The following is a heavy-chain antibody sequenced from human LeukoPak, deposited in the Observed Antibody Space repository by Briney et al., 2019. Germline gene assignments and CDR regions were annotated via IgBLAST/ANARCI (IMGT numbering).Heavy chain of an antibody. J-gene: IGHJ4*02. CDR2: IYYSGST. CDR3: ARLHSARIAVAGYFDY. CDR1: GGSISNYF. Sequence: SETLSLTCTVSGGSISNYFWSWIRQPPGKGLEWIGCIYYSGSTNYNPSLKSRVTISVNTSKNQFSLKLSSVTAADTAVYYCARLHSARIAVAGYFDYWGQGTLVTVSS. D-gene: IGHD6-19*01. V-gene: IGHV4-59*01.